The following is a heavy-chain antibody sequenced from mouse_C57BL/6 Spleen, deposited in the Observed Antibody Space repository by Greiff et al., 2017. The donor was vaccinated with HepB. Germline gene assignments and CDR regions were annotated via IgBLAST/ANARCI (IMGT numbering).Heavy chain of an antibody. CDR1: GYTFTDYE. V-gene: IGHV1-15*01. Sequence: QVQLQQSGAELVRPGASVTLSCKASGYTFTDYEMHWVKQTPVHGLEWIGAIDPETGGTAYNQKFKGKAILTADKSSSTAYMELRSLTSEDSAVYYGTRSIYYDYGGVFDYWGQGTTLTVSS. J-gene: IGHJ2*01. D-gene: IGHD2-4*01. CDR3: TRSIYYDYGGVFDY. CDR2: IDPETGGT.